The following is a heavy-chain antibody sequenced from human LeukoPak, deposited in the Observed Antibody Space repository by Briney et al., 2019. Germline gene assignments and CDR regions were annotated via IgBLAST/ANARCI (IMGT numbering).Heavy chain of an antibody. CDR3: ARQWDYSDSSGRALNYFDY. CDR1: GGSFSGHY. V-gene: IGHV4-34*01. D-gene: IGHD3-22*01. CDR2: INHSGST. J-gene: IGHJ4*02. Sequence: SETLSLTCAVYGGSFSGHYWSWIRQPPGKGLEWIGEINHSGSTNYNPSLESRVTISVDTSKIQFSLKLSSVTAADTAVYYCARQWDYSDSSGRALNYFDYWGQGTLVTVAS.